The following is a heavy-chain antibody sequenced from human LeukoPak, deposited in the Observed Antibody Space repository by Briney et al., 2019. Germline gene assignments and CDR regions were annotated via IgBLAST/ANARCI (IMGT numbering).Heavy chain of an antibody. CDR2: INHSGST. J-gene: IGHJ4*02. CDR1: GGSFSGYY. Sequence: SETLSLTCAVYGGSFSGYYWSWIRQPPGKGLEWIGEINHSGSTNYNPSLKSRVTISVDTSKNQFSLKLSSVTAADTAVYYCARGNSSSWPLDYWGQGTLVTVSS. CDR3: ARGNSSSWPLDY. V-gene: IGHV4-34*01. D-gene: IGHD6-13*01.